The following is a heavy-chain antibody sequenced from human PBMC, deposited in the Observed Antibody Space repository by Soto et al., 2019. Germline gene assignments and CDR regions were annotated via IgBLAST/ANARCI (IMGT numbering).Heavy chain of an antibody. CDR3: ARLATVTPPYYFDY. CDR2: INPNGGST. D-gene: IGHD4-17*01. V-gene: IGHV1-46*01. CDR1: GYTFISFY. J-gene: IGHJ4*02. Sequence: QVQLVQSGAEVKKPGASVKVSCKASGYTFISFYVHWVRQAPGQGLEWMGVINPNGGSTAYAQKFQGRVTMTRDTSTSTVYMELSSLRSEDTAVYYCARLATVTPPYYFDYWGQGTQVTVSS.